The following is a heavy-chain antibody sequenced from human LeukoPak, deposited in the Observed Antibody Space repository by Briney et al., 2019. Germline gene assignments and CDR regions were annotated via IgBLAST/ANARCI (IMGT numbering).Heavy chain of an antibody. V-gene: IGHV3-15*01. CDR2: IKSKTDGGTT. J-gene: IGHJ4*02. D-gene: IGHD6-6*01. Sequence: GGSLRLSCAASGFTFSDYYMSWIRQTPGKGLEWVGRIKSKTDGGTTDYPALVKGRFTISRDDSKNTLYLQMNSLKTEDTAVYYCTTYDSSSGFDHWGQGTLVTVSS. CDR1: GFTFSDYY. CDR3: TTYDSSSGFDH.